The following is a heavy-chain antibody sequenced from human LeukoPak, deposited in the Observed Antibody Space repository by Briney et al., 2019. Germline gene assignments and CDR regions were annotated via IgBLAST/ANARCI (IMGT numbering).Heavy chain of an antibody. J-gene: IGHJ3*02. Sequence: GGSLRLSCAASGFTFSSYAMSWVRQAPGKGLEWVSAISGSGGSTYYADSVKGRFTISRDNSKSTLYLQMNSLRAEDTAVYYCAKDPHYYDSSGLATDAFDIWGQGTMVTVSS. D-gene: IGHD3-22*01. CDR1: GFTFSSYA. CDR3: AKDPHYYDSSGLATDAFDI. V-gene: IGHV3-23*01. CDR2: ISGSGGST.